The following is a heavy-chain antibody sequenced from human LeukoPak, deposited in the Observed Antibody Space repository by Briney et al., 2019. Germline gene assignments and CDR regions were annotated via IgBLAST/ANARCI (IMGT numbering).Heavy chain of an antibody. CDR1: GGSISSSSYY. V-gene: IGHV4-39*01. J-gene: IGHJ4*02. Sequence: SETLSLTCTVSGGSISSSSYYWGWIRQPPGKGLEWIGSIYYSGSTYYNPSLKGRVTISVDTSKNQFSLKLSSVTAADTAVYYCARLRVVPEFDYWGQGTLVTVSS. D-gene: IGHD2-2*01. CDR2: IYYSGST. CDR3: ARLRVVPEFDY.